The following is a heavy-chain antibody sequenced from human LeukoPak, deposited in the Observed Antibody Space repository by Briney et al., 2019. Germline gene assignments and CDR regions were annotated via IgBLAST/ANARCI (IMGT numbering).Heavy chain of an antibody. CDR1: GGSISSYY. V-gene: IGHV4-4*07. J-gene: IGHJ3*02. CDR2: IYTSGST. D-gene: IGHD6-6*01. CDR3: ARARTGSSSRTFDI. Sequence: SETLSLTCTVSGGSISSYYWSWIRQPAGKGLEWIGGIYTSGSTNYNPSLKSRVTMSVDTSKNQFSLKLSSVTAADTAVYYCARARTGSSSRTFDIWGQGTMVTVSS.